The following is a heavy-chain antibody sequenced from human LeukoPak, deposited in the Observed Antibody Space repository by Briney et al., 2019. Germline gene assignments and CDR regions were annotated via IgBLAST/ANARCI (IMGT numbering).Heavy chain of an antibody. D-gene: IGHD3-22*01. V-gene: IGHV4-39*01. CDR3: ARLNYYDSSGYYPEYYFDY. J-gene: IGHJ4*02. CDR2: IYYSGST. Sequence: PSETLSLTCTVSGGSISSSSYYWGWIRQPPGKGLEWIGSIYYSGSTYYNPSLKSRVTISVDTSKNQFSLKLSSVTAADTAVYYCARLNYYDSSGYYPEYYFDYWGQGTLVTVSS. CDR1: GGSISSSSYY.